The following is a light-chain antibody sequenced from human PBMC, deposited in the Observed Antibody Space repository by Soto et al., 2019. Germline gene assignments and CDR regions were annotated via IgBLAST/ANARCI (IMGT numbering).Light chain of an antibody. CDR1: SSDVGGYNY. J-gene: IGLJ1*01. CDR2: DVS. Sequence: QSVLTQPASVSGSPGQSITISCTGTSSDVGGYNYVSWYQQHPGKAPKLMIYDVSNRPSGVSNRFSGSKSGNTASLTISGLQAEDEADYYCSSYTSSNHYVFGTGNKVTVL. V-gene: IGLV2-14*01. CDR3: SSYTSSNHYV.